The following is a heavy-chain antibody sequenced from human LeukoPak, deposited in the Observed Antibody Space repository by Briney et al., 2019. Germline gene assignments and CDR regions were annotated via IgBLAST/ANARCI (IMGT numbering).Heavy chain of an antibody. Sequence: SETLSFTCTVSGYSISSGYYWGWIRQPPGKGLEWIGNIYPTGSTYYNPSLKSRVTISVDTSKNQFSLKLSPVTAADTAVYYCARGGIAAAPDYWGQGTLVTVSS. D-gene: IGHD6-13*01. V-gene: IGHV4-38-2*02. CDR3: ARGGIAAAPDY. CDR2: IYPTGST. CDR1: GYSISSGYY. J-gene: IGHJ4*02.